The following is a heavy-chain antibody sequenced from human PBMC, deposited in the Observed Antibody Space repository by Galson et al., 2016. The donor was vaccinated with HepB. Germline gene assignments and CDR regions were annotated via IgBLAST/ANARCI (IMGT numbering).Heavy chain of an antibody. D-gene: IGHD4-17*01. CDR3: ARDAKDHSILGDYGDHFDS. V-gene: IGHV3-30*03. Sequence: SLRLSCAASGFSFSNYALHWVRQAPGKGLEWVAVVSSDGNTHFYGDAVKGRFTISRDNSKNTLFLHMNGLRPDDTAVYYCARDAKDHSILGDYGDHFDSGGQGSLVTVSA. CDR1: GFSFSNYA. CDR2: VSSDGNTH. J-gene: IGHJ4*02.